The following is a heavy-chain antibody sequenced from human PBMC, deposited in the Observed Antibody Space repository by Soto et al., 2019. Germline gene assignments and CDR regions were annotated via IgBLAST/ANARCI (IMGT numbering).Heavy chain of an antibody. D-gene: IGHD6-6*01. CDR3: ASPSIAARPYYYYYGMDV. CDR1: GGTFSSYA. J-gene: IGHJ6*02. Sequence: QVQLVQSGAEVKKPGSSVKVSCKASGGTFSSYAISWVRQAPGQGLEWMGGIIPIFGTANYAQKFQGRVTITADESTRTAYMELSSLRSEDTAVYYCASPSIAARPYYYYYGMDVWGQGTTVTVSS. CDR2: IIPIFGTA. V-gene: IGHV1-69*01.